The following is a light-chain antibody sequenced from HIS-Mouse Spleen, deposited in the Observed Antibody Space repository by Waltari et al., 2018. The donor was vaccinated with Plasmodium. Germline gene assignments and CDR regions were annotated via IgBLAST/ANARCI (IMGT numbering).Light chain of an antibody. V-gene: IGLV1-47*01. CDR3: AAWDDSLSGPWV. J-gene: IGLJ3*02. Sequence: QSVLTQPPSASGPPGQRVTISCSGSSSNIGSNYVYWYQQLPGTAPKLLIYRNNRRPSVGPDRFSGSKSGTSASLAISGLRSEDEADYYCAAWDDSLSGPWVFGGGTKLTVL. CDR1: SSNIGSNY. CDR2: RNN.